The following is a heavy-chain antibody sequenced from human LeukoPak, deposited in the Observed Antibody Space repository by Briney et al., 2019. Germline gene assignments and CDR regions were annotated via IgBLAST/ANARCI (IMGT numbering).Heavy chain of an antibody. CDR1: GYTFSNYW. CDR2: MNPNSGNT. V-gene: IGHV1-8*02. J-gene: IGHJ4*02. D-gene: IGHD1-7*01. Sequence: GESLKISCEASGYTFSNYWIVWVRQATGQGLEWMGWMNPNSGNTGYAQKFQGRVTMTGNTSISTAYMELSSLRSEDTAVYYCARRKTSNWNYGDCDYWGQGTLVTVSS. CDR3: ARRKTSNWNYGDCDY.